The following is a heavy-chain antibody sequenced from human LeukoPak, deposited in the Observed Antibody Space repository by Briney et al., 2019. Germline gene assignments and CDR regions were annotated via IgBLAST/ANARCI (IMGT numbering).Heavy chain of an antibody. V-gene: IGHV5-51*01. CDR1: GYTFTNCW. D-gene: IGHD2/OR15-2a*01. Sequence: GESLKISCKGSGYTFTNCWIGWVRQMPGKGLEFMGIIYPGDSDTRYSPSFQGQVTISVDKSINTAYLQWSSLKASDSAMYYCARAGYSNRWDGVDYWGQGTLVTVSS. J-gene: IGHJ4*02. CDR2: IYPGDSDT. CDR3: ARAGYSNRWDGVDY.